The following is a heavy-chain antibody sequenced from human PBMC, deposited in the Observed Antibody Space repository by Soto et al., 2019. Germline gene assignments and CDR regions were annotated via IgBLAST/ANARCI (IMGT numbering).Heavy chain of an antibody. CDR2: INPYSGHT. CDR1: GYTFTSYG. CDR3: ARGQVVNFDNWFDP. V-gene: IGHV1-18*04. J-gene: IGHJ5*02. D-gene: IGHD3-22*01. Sequence: QIQLVQSGAEVKKPGTSVKVSCKASGYTFTSYGICWVRQAPGLGLERMGWINPYSGHTNYAQNFQDRATLTTDKSTNTAYMELKSLRSDDTAVYFCARGQVVNFDNWFDPWGQGTLVTVSS.